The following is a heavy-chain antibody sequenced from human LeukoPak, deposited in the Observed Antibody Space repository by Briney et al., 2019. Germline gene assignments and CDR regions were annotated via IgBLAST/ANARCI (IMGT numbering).Heavy chain of an antibody. V-gene: IGHV4-39*07. CDR2: IYYSGST. Sequence: SETLSLTYTVSGGSISSSSYYWGWIRQPPGKGLEWIGSIYYSGSTYYNPSLKSRVTISVDTSKNQFSLKLSSVTAADTAVYYCARSTLHNWNYKWFDPWGQGTLVTVSS. J-gene: IGHJ5*02. CDR3: ARSTLHNWNYKWFDP. CDR1: GGSISSSSYY. D-gene: IGHD1-7*01.